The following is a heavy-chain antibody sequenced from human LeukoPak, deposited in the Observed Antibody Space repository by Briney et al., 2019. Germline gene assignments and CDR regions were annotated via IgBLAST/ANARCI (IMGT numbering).Heavy chain of an antibody. V-gene: IGHV4-59*01. CDR3: ARDILNCSGGSCYSRLDY. CDR2: IYYSGST. J-gene: IGHJ4*02. D-gene: IGHD2-15*01. CDR1: GASISSYY. Sequence: SETLSLTCTVSGASISSYYWSWIRQPPGKGLGWIGYIYYSGSTNYNPSLKSRVTISVDTSKNQFSLKLSSVTAADTAVYYCARDILNCSGGSCYSRLDYWGQGTLVTVSS.